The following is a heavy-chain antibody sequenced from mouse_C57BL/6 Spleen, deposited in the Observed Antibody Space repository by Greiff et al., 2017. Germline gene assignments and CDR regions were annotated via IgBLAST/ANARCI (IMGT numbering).Heavy chain of an antibody. J-gene: IGHJ3*01. CDR3: AREDDYSWFAY. V-gene: IGHV1-64*01. Sequence: QVHVKQPGAELVKPGASVKLSCKASGYTFTSYWLHWVKQRPGQGLEWIGMIHPNSGSTNYNEKFKSKATLTVDKSSSTAYMQLSSLTSEDSAVYYCAREDDYSWFAYWGQGTLVTVSA. CDR1: GYTFTSYW. CDR2: IHPNSGST. D-gene: IGHD2-4*01.